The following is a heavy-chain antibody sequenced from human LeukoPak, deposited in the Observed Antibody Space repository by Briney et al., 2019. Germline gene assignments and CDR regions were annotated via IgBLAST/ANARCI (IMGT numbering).Heavy chain of an antibody. Sequence: GGSLRLSCAASGFTFSSYSMNWVRQAPGKGLEWVSSISSSSSYLYYADSVKGRFTISRDNAKNSLYLQMNSLRAEDTAVYYCAREAGGWGADYWGQGTLVTVSP. D-gene: IGHD7-27*01. J-gene: IGHJ4*02. CDR3: AREAGGWGADY. CDR2: ISSSSSYL. V-gene: IGHV3-21*01. CDR1: GFTFSSYS.